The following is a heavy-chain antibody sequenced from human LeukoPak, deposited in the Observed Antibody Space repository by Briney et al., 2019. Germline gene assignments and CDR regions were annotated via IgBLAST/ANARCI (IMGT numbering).Heavy chain of an antibody. D-gene: IGHD5-18*01. CDR1: GYTLTELS. CDR3: ATLGYSYGYGTSSMDV. Sequence: GASVKVSCKVSGYTLTELSMHWVRQAPGKGLEWMGGFDPEDGETIYAQKFQGRVTMTEDTSTDTAYMELSSLRSENTAVYYCATLGYSYGYGTSSMDVWGKGTTVTVSS. CDR2: FDPEDGET. J-gene: IGHJ6*03. V-gene: IGHV1-24*01.